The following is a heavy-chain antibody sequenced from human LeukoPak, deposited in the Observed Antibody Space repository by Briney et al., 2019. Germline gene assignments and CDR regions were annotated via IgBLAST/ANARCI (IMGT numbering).Heavy chain of an antibody. CDR1: GFTFSSYW. CDR3: ARVRFGGGSGWFDY. V-gene: IGHV3-7*01. Sequence: GGSLRLSCAASGFTFSSYWMSWVRQAPGKGLEWVANIKQDGSEKYYVDSVKGRFTISRDNAKNSLYLQMNSLRAGDTAVYYCARVRFGGGSGWFDYWGQGTLVTVSS. D-gene: IGHD6-19*01. CDR2: IKQDGSEK. J-gene: IGHJ4*02.